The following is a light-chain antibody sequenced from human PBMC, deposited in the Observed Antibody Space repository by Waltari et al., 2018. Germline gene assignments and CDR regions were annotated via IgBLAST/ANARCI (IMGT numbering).Light chain of an antibody. CDR2: KAY. V-gene: IGKV1-5*03. CDR3: LQYNIYPWT. CDR1: QSISNW. J-gene: IGKJ1*01. Sequence: DIQMTQSPSTLSASVGDRVTITCRASQSISNWLAWYQQKPGKAPKFLIYKAYSLESGVPSRFSGSGSGTEFNLTISSLQPDDFATYYCLQYNIYPWTFGQGTKVEIK.